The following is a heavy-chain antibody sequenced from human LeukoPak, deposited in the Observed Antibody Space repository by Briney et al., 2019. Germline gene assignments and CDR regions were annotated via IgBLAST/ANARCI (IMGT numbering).Heavy chain of an antibody. CDR1: GGSISSYY. CDR3: ARDRGVAASMGVDP. D-gene: IGHD6-25*01. Sequence: SETLSLTCTVSGGSISSYYWSWIRQPPGKGLEWIGYIYYSGSTNYNPSLKSRVTISVDTSKNQFSLKLSSVTAADTAVYYCARDRGVAASMGVDPWGQGTLVTVSS. J-gene: IGHJ5*02. CDR2: IYYSGST. V-gene: IGHV4-59*01.